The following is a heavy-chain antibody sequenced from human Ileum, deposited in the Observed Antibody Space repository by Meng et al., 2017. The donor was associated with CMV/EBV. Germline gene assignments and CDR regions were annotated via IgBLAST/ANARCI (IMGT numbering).Heavy chain of an antibody. V-gene: IGHV1-2*02. CDR3: ARDLEYHFAPSGY. CDR2: LNPNSGGT. Sequence: HGQLIPLGAVGQLHVAPLKVSCRTSAYTFTAYYLHWVRQATGQGLEWMGWLNPNSGGTKYAQSFQDRVTMTRDTSINTAYMELSSLRSDDMAVYYCARDLEYHFAPSGYWGQGTLVTVSS. D-gene: IGHD3-3*01. J-gene: IGHJ4*02. CDR1: AYTFTAYY.